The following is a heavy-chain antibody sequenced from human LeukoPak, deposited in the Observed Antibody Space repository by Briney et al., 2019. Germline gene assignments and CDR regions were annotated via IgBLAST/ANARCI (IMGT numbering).Heavy chain of an antibody. J-gene: IGHJ1*01. CDR1: GPSISSSSYY. CDR3: ARGEDGDYYFQH. CDR2: IYYSGST. D-gene: IGHD4-17*01. V-gene: IGHV4-39*01. Sequence: PSETLSLTCTVSGPSISSSSYYWGWIRQPPGKGLEWIGSIYYSGSTFYNPSLKSRVTISVDTSKNQFSLKLSSVTAADTAVYYCARGEDGDYYFQHWGQGTLVTVSS.